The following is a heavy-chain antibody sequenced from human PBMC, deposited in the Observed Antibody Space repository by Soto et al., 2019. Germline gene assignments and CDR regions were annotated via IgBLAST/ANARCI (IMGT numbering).Heavy chain of an antibody. CDR2: INHSGST. V-gene: IGHV4-34*01. D-gene: IGHD4-17*01. CDR3: ARGEGKTFGDSRVNWLDP. Sequence: PSETLSLTCAVYGGSFSGYFWSWIRQPPGKALEWIGEINHSGSTDFNPSLKSRVTISVDPARDQFSLRLSSVTAADTAVYYCARGEGKTFGDSRVNWLDPWGQGTLVTVSS. CDR1: GGSFSGYF. J-gene: IGHJ5*02.